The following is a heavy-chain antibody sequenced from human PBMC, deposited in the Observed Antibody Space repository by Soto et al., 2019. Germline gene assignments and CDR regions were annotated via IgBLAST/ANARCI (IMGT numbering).Heavy chain of an antibody. V-gene: IGHV4-61*01. CDR1: GASVSSGSYY. CDR2: IYYSGST. J-gene: IGHJ5*02. Sequence: QVQLQESGPGLVKPSETLSLTCTVSGASVSSGSYYWSWIRQPPGKGLEWIGYIYYSGSTNYNPSLKSRVTISVDTSKNQFSLKLSSVTAADTAVYYCARDSGYSYGSGWFDPWGQGTLVTVSS. D-gene: IGHD5-18*01. CDR3: ARDSGYSYGSGWFDP.